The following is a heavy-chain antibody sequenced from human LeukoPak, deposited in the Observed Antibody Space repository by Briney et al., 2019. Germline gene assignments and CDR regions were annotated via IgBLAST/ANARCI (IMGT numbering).Heavy chain of an antibody. J-gene: IGHJ3*02. V-gene: IGHV3-53*01. Sequence: GGSLRLSCAASGFTVSSDYMTWVRQAPGKRLEWVSFVYSGGSTYYEDSVKGRFTISRDSSKNTLFLQMNSLRVGDTAVYYCARAGYYDSSGFYAPDAFDIRGQGTVVTVSS. CDR1: GFTVSSDY. CDR2: VYSGGST. D-gene: IGHD3-22*01. CDR3: ARAGYYDSSGFYAPDAFDI.